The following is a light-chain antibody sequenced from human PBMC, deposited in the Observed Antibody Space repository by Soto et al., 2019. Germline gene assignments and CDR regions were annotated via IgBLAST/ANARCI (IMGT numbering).Light chain of an antibody. Sequence: SQSLGTMSLSPGERAAPSCRASQSASSNYLAWYQQKPGQAPRLXIYGASSWATGIPDRFSGSGSGTDFTLTISSLQSEDFAVYYCQQYNNWPCTFGEGTKVDIK. CDR3: QQYNNWPCT. CDR2: GAS. CDR1: QSASSN. V-gene: IGKV3D-15*01. J-gene: IGKJ1*01.